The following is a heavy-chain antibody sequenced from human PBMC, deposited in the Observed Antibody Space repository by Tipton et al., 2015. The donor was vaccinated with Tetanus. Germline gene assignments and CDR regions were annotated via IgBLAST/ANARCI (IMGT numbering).Heavy chain of an antibody. D-gene: IGHD3-10*01. J-gene: IGHJ4*02. CDR1: GFTFSSYG. CDR2: ISYDGSNK. Sequence: RSLRLSCAASGFTFSSYGMHWVRQAPGKGLEWVAVISYDGSNKYYADSVKGRFTISRGNSKNTLYLQMNSLRAEDTAVYYCAKSTDYYGSGSYYNSHFDYWGQGTLVTVSS. CDR3: AKSTDYYGSGSYYNSHFDY. V-gene: IGHV3-30*18.